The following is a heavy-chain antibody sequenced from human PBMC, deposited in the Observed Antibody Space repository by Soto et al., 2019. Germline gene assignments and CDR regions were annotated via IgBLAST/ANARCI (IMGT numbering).Heavy chain of an antibody. CDR1: GFTFSVNG. CDR3: AKDLRTGCGSGGSCYPDDAFDI. J-gene: IGHJ3*02. V-gene: IGHV3-30*18. CDR2: ISYDGSNK. D-gene: IGHD2-15*01. Sequence: GGSLRLSCVASGFTFSVNGMHWVRQAPGKGLEWVSVISYDGSNKYYADSVKGRFTISRDNSKNTLYLQMNSLRAEDTAVYYCAKDLRTGCGSGGSCYPDDAFDIWGQGTMVTVSS.